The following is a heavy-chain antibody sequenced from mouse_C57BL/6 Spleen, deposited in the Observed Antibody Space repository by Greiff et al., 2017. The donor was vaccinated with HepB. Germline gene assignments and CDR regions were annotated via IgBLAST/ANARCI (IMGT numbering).Heavy chain of an antibody. J-gene: IGHJ2*01. CDR2: IHPNSGST. CDR3: ARNNHVYDDY. D-gene: IGHD2-2*01. CDR1: GYTFTSYW. V-gene: IGHV1-64*01. Sequence: VQLQQSGAELVKPGASVKLSCKASGYTFTSYWMHWVKQRPGQGLEWIGMIHPNSGSTNYNEKFKSKATLTVDKSSSTAYMQLSSLTSADSAVYYCARNNHVYDDYWGQGTTLTVSS.